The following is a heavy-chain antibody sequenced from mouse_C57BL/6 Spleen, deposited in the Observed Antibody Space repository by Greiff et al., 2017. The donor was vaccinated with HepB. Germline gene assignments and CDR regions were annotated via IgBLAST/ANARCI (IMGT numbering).Heavy chain of an antibody. J-gene: IGHJ3*01. Sequence: EVQLQQSGPELVKPGASVKISCKASGYTFTDYYMYWVKQSHGKSLEWIGDINPNNGGTSYNQKFKGKATLTVDKSSSTAYMELRSLTSEDSAVYYCARSGPPWFAYWGQGTLVTVSA. CDR3: ARSGPPWFAY. V-gene: IGHV1-26*01. CDR2: INPNNGGT. CDR1: GYTFTDYY. D-gene: IGHD3-1*01.